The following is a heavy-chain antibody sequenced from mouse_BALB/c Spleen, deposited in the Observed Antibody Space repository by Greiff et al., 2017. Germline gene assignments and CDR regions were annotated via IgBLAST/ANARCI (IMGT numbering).Heavy chain of an antibody. Sequence: VQLQQSGAELVKPGASVKLSCKASGYTFTSYYMYWVKQRPGQGLEWIGEINPSNGGTNFNEKFKSKATLTVDKSSSTAYMQLSSLTSEDSAVYYCTRGYGYAMDYWGQGTSVTVSS. CDR2: INPSNGGT. D-gene: IGHD1-1*01. CDR1: GYTFTSYY. V-gene: IGHV1S81*02. J-gene: IGHJ4*01. CDR3: TRGYGYAMDY.